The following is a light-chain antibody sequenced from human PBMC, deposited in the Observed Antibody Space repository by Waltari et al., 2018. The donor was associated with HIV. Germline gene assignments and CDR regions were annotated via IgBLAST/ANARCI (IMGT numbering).Light chain of an antibody. J-gene: IGKJ5*01. CDR2: WAS. CDR3: QQYYSPPIT. Sequence: DIVMTQSPESLAVSPGERAIINCKSSQSLLYSSTNKNYLAWDQQKPGQPPRLLIYWASTRESGVPDRFSGSGSGTHFTLTISSLQAEDVAVYYCQQYYSPPITFGQGTRLEIK. CDR1: QSLLYSSTNKNY. V-gene: IGKV4-1*01.